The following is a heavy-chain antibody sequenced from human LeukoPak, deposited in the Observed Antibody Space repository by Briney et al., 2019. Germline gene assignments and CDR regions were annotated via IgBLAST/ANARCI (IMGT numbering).Heavy chain of an antibody. V-gene: IGHV3-7*03. Sequence: EGSLRLSCSASGFTFSTYWMSWVRQAPGKGLEWVANMKRDGSEIYYVDSVKGRFTISRDNAKNSLFLQMNSLRAEDTAVYYCAKTDYYDSSGYYVAWGQGTLVTVSS. CDR2: MKRDGSEI. J-gene: IGHJ5*02. CDR3: AKTDYYDSSGYYVA. CDR1: GFTFSTYW. D-gene: IGHD3-22*01.